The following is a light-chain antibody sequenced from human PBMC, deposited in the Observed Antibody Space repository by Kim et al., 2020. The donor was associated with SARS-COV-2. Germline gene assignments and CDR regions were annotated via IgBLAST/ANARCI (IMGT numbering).Light chain of an antibody. CDR2: GAS. J-gene: IGKJ2*01. Sequence: EIVLTQSPGTLSLSPGERATLSCRASQSVSSRLAWYQQKPGQAPRLLIYGASSRATGIPDRFSGSGSGTDFILTITRLEPEDLAVYYCQHYNDSFPTFGQGTKLEI. V-gene: IGKV3-20*01. CDR3: QHYNDSFPT. CDR1: QSVSSR.